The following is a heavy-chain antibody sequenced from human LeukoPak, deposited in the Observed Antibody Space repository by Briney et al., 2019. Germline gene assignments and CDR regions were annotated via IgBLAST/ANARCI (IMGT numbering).Heavy chain of an antibody. CDR1: GFTFTTYA. CDR3: ARDRFGDYTFDN. Sequence: GGSLRLSCAASGFTFTTYAMNWVRQAPGKGLEWVSHISSIGAIYYADSVKGRFTISRDNAKNSLYLQMISLRVKDTAVYYCARDRFGDYTFDNWGQGTLVTVSS. D-gene: IGHD4-17*01. J-gene: IGHJ4*02. CDR2: ISSIGAI. V-gene: IGHV3-48*01.